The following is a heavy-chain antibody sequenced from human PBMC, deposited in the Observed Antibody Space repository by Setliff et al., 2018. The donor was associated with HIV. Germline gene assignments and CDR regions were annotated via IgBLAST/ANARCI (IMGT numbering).Heavy chain of an antibody. CDR2: IYTGGST. CDR1: GGSISSGSYY. J-gene: IGHJ3*02. CDR3: ARAGAATRKAFDI. Sequence: SETLSLTCTVSGGSISSGSYYWSWIRQPAGKGLEWIGHIYTGGSTNYNPSLKSRVTISVDTSKNQFSLKLSSVTAADTAVYYCARAGAATRKAFDIWGQGTMVTVSS. D-gene: IGHD2-15*01. V-gene: IGHV4-61*09.